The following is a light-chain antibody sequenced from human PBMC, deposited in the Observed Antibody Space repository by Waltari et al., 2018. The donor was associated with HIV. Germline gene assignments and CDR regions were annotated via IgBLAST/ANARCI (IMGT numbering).Light chain of an antibody. CDR3: QQYGRSPYT. J-gene: IGKJ2*01. Sequence: EIVLTQSPGTLSLSPGGRATLSCRASQSVSSSYLAWYQQKHGQAPRLLIYGASSRATGIPDRFSGSGSGTDFTLTISRLEPEDFAVYYCQQYGRSPYTFGQGTKLEIK. CDR1: QSVSSSY. CDR2: GAS. V-gene: IGKV3-20*01.